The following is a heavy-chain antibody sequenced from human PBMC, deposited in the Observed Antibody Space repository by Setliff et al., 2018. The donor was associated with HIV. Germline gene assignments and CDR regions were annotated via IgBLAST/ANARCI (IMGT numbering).Heavy chain of an antibody. J-gene: IGHJ3*02. Sequence: SETLSLTCSVSGDSISNSAYFWGWIRQPSGKGLEYIGSIYYNGNTNYNPSFKSRVTISVDTSKNQFSLRVNSVTAADTAVYYCARSLVPSGYYYGRHAFDIWGQGTKVTVSS. V-gene: IGHV4-39*07. CDR3: ARSLVPSGYYYGRHAFDI. CDR2: IYYNGNT. D-gene: IGHD3-22*01. CDR1: GDSISNSAYF.